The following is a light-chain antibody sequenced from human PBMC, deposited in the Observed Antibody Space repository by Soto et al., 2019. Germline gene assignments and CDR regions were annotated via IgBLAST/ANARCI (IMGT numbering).Light chain of an antibody. CDR3: QQYGSSPRT. Sequence: EILLTHSPGTLSLSAVERATGSLSASQSVSSSNLAWYQQKPGQAPRLLIYGASSRATGIPDRFSGSGSGTDFTLTISRLEPEDFAVYYCQQYGSSPRTFGQGTKVDI. J-gene: IGKJ1*01. CDR2: GAS. CDR1: QSVSSSN. V-gene: IGKV3-20*01.